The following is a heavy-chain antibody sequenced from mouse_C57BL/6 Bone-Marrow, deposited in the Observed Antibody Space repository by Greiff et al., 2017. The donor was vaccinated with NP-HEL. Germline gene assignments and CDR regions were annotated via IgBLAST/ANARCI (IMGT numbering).Heavy chain of an antibody. V-gene: IGHV5-4*03. Sequence: EVKLVESGGGLVKPGGSLKLSCAASGFTFSSYAMSWVRQTPEKRLEWVATISDGGSYTYYPDNVKGRFTISRDNAKNNLYLQMSHLKSEDTAMYYCARVLTGKAWFAYWGQGTLVTVSA. CDR1: GFTFSSYA. J-gene: IGHJ3*01. D-gene: IGHD4-1*01. CDR3: ARVLTGKAWFAY. CDR2: ISDGGSYT.